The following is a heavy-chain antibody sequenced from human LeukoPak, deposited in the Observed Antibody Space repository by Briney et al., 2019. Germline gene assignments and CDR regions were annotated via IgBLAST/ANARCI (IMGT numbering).Heavy chain of an antibody. Sequence: GGSLRLSCAAYGFTFSSYSMNWVRQAPGKGLEWGSSISSSSSYIYYADSVNGRFTISRDNAKNSLYLQMNCLRAEDTAVYYCARDCWDYGSGSYCGIDYWGQGTLVTVSS. D-gene: IGHD3-10*01. CDR3: ARDCWDYGSGSYCGIDY. CDR2: ISSSSSYI. J-gene: IGHJ4*02. V-gene: IGHV3-21*03. CDR1: GFTFSSYS.